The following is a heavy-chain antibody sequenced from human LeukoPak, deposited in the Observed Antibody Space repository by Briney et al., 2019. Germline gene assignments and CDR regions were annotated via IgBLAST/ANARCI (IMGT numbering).Heavy chain of an antibody. CDR1: GFTFSNYA. D-gene: IGHD4-17*01. V-gene: IGHV3-23*01. CDR2: ISGSGDGT. J-gene: IGHJ6*03. Sequence: GGSLRLSCAASGFTFSNYAMSWVRQAPGKGLEWVSSISGSGDGTYYADSVKGRFTFSRDNSKNTLDLQMSSLRAEDTAVYYCAKTTNMDVWGKGTTVTVSS. CDR3: AKTTNMDV.